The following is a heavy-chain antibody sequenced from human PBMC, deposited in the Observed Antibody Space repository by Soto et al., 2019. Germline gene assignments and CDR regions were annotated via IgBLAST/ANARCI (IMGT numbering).Heavy chain of an antibody. CDR3: ARVSGAGSSGYYYFDY. CDR2: IYYSGST. J-gene: IGHJ4*02. D-gene: IGHD3-22*01. V-gene: IGHV4-59*01. CDR1: GGSISSYY. Sequence: SETLSLTCTVSGGSISSYYWSWIRQPPGKGLEWIGYIYYSGSTNYNPSLKSRVTISVDTSKNQFSLKLSSVTAADTAVYYCARVSGAGSSGYYYFDYWGQGTLVTVSS.